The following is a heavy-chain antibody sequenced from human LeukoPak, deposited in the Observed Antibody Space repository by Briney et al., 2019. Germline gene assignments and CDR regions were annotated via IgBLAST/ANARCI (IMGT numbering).Heavy chain of an antibody. CDR2: ISSSGSTI. V-gene: IGHV3-48*04. D-gene: IGHD3-22*01. CDR1: GFTFSSYA. CDR3: ASRDYDSSGYYSH. J-gene: IGHJ4*02. Sequence: GSLRLSCAASGFTFSSYAMSWVRQAPGKGLEWVSYISSSGSTIYYADSVKGRFTISRDNAKNSLYLQMNSLRAEDTAVYYCASRDYDSSGYYSHWGQGTLVTVSS.